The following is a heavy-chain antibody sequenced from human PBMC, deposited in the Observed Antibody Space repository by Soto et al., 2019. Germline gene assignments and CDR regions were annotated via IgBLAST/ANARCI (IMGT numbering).Heavy chain of an antibody. CDR1: GGSISSKSYS. V-gene: IGHV4-39*02. Sequence: SETLSLTCSVSGGSISSKSYSWGWIRQPPGKGLEWIGTFYYSENTYYNPSLKSRVTISVDTSKNQFSLKLSSVTAADTAFYYCAREGALLFGGNSDYYSTMDVWGQGTTVTVSS. D-gene: IGHD2-21*02. CDR3: AREGALLFGGNSDYYSTMDV. J-gene: IGHJ6*02. CDR2: FYYSENT.